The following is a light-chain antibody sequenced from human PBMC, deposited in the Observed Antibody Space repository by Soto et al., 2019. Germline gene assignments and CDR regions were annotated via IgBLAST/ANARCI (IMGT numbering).Light chain of an antibody. J-gene: IGKJ1*01. V-gene: IGKV3-20*01. CDR3: QQYVSSGT. CDR2: GAS. CDR1: QSVSNNY. Sequence: EIVLTQSPGTLSLSPGERATLSCRASQSVSNNYLAWYQQKPGQAPRLLIYGASNRATGIPDRFSGSGSGTYFTLTLSRLEPEDFAVYYCQQYVSSGTFGQGTKVEIK.